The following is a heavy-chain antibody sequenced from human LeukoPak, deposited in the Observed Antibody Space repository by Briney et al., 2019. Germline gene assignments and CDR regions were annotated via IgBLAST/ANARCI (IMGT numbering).Heavy chain of an antibody. V-gene: IGHV3-30*02. CDR2: IRYDGSYK. Sequence: GGSLRLSCAASGFTFSSYGMHWVRQAPGKGLEWVAFIRYDGSYKYYADSVKGRFTISRDNSKNTLYLQMNSLRAEDTAVYYCAKEDTAMASNWFDPWGQGTLVTVSS. J-gene: IGHJ5*02. D-gene: IGHD5-18*01. CDR1: GFTFSSYG. CDR3: AKEDTAMASNWFDP.